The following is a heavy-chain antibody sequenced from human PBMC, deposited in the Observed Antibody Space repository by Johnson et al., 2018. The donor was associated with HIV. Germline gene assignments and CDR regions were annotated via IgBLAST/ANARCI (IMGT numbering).Heavy chain of an antibody. CDR2: IGTAGDT. CDR1: GFTFSSYD. CDR3: ASRSTSMTDAFDI. V-gene: IGHV3-13*01. Sequence: VQLVESGGGLVQPGGSLRLSCAASGFTFSSYDMHWVRQATGKGLEWVSAIGTAGDTYYPGSVKGRFTISRDNSKNTLYLQMNSLRAEDTAVYYCASRSTSMTDAFDIWGRGTLVTVSS. J-gene: IGHJ3*02. D-gene: IGHD2-2*01.